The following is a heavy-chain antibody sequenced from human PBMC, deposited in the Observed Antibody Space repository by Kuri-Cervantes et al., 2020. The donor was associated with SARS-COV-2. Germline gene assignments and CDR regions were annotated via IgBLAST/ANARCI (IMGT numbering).Heavy chain of an antibody. CDR3: RYSGWSGPYYYYMDV. J-gene: IGHJ6*03. V-gene: IGHV4-39*01. CDR2: IYYTGNT. D-gene: IGHD3-3*01. Sequence: ESLKISCTVSRGSISSSSYHWGWIRQPPGKGLEWIGSIYYTGNTYYNPSLNSRVTISVDTSKNQFSLKLSSVTAADTAVYYCRYSGWSGPYYYYMDVWGKGTTVTVSS. CDR1: RGSISSSSYH.